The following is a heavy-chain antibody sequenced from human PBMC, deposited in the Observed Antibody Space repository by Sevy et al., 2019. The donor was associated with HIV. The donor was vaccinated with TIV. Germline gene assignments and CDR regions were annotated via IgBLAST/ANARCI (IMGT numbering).Heavy chain of an antibody. CDR1: GDSISSSNFY. Sequence: SETLSLTCTVSGDSISSSNFYWGWIRQPPGKGLEWIGSIYYSGSTYYNPSLKSRVTISVDTSKDQFSLKLRSVTAADTAVYYCARLCDDSNGPPSDYWGQGTLVTVSS. J-gene: IGHJ4*02. D-gene: IGHD3-22*01. V-gene: IGHV4-39*01. CDR2: IYYSGST. CDR3: ARLCDDSNGPPSDY.